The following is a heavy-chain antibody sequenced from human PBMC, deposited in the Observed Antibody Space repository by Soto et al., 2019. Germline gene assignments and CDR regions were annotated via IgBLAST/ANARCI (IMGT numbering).Heavy chain of an antibody. Sequence: VQLVESGGGLVQPGGSLRLSCAASGFTFSSYSMNWVRQAPGKGLEWVSYISSSSSTIYYADSVKGRFTISRDNAKNSLYLQMNSLRAEDTAVYYCAREGRTYYYGSGSSDAFDIWGQGTMVTVSS. CDR2: ISSSSSTI. CDR1: GFTFSSYS. V-gene: IGHV3-48*01. D-gene: IGHD3-10*01. CDR3: AREGRTYYYGSGSSDAFDI. J-gene: IGHJ3*02.